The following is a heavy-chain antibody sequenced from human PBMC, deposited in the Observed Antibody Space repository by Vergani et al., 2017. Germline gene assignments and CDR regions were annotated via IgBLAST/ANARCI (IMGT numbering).Heavy chain of an antibody. CDR1: GGSISSGSYY. J-gene: IGHJ6*02. Sequence: QVQLQESGPGLVKPSQTLSLTCTVSGGSISSGSYYWSWIRQPAGKGLEWIGRIYTSGSTNYNPSLKSRVTISVDTSKNQFSLKLSSVTAADTAVYYCAMVASLTGYPREPLYGMDVWGQGTTVTVSS. CDR3: AMVASLTGYPREPLYGMDV. CDR2: IYTSGST. V-gene: IGHV4-61*02. D-gene: IGHD3-9*01.